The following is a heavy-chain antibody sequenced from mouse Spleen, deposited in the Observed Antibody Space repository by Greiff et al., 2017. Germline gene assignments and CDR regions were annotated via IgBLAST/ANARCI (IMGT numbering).Heavy chain of an antibody. D-gene: IGHD1-1*01. CDR2: ISYSGST. Sequence: VQLKESGPGLVKPSQSLSLTCTVTGYSITSDYAWNWIRQFPGNKLEWMGYISYSGSTSYNPSLKSRISITRDTSKNQFFLQLNSVTTEDTATYYCARSPYGSSRYYFDYWGQGTTLTVSS. V-gene: IGHV3-2*02. CDR1: GYSITSDYA. J-gene: IGHJ2*01. CDR3: ARSPYGSSRYYFDY.